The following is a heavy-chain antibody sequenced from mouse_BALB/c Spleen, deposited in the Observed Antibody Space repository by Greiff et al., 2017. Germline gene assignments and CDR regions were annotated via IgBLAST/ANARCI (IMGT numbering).Heavy chain of an antibody. CDR1: GYSITSGYY. D-gene: IGHD2-4*01. J-gene: IGHJ3*01. Sequence: VQLKESGPGLVKPSQSLSLTCYVTGYSITSGYYWNWIRQFPGNKLEWMGYISYDGSNNYNPSLKNRISITRDTSKNQFFLKLNSVTTEDTATYYCAPYDYDDGFAYWGQGTLVTVSA. V-gene: IGHV3-6*02. CDR3: APYDYDDGFAY. CDR2: ISYDGSN.